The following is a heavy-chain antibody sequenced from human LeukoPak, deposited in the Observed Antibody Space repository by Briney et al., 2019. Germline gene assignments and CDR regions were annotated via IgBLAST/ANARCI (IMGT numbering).Heavy chain of an antibody. CDR1: GYTFTGYY. V-gene: IGHV1-8*02. CDR2: MNPNSGNT. Sequence: ASVKVSCKASGYTFTGYYMHWVRQATGQGLEWMGWMNPNSGNTGYAQKFQGRVTMTRNTSISTAYMELSSLRSEDTAVYYCARGVGGYCGGDCSPFDYWGQGTLVTVSS. CDR3: ARGVGGYCGGDCSPFDY. D-gene: IGHD2-21*02. J-gene: IGHJ4*02.